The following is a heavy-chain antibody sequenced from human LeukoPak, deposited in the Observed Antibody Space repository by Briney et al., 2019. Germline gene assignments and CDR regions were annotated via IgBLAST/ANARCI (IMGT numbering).Heavy chain of an antibody. J-gene: IGHJ3*02. CDR2: IKQDGSDK. D-gene: IGHD3-22*01. CDR3: ARSTYESSGLGAFDI. CDR1: GFTFSSYW. V-gene: IGHV3-7*01. Sequence: GGSLRLSCAASGFTFSSYWMSWVRQAPGKGREWVANIKQDGSDKYYVDSVKGRFTISRDNAKNSVYLQMNSLRAEDTAVYYCARSTYESSGLGAFDIWGQGTMVTVSS.